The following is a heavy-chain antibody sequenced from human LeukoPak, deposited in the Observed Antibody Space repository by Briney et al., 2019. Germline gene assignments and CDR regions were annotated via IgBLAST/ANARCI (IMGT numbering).Heavy chain of an antibody. CDR2: IYYSGST. Sequence: SETLSLTCAVSGGSFIGSHWNWIRQPPGKGLEWIGYIYYSGSTNYNPSLKSRVTISVDTSKNQFSLKLSSVTAADTAVYYCARVGGQRGYSGMGRYYYYYMDVWGKGTTVTVSS. D-gene: IGHD5-12*01. CDR3: ARVGGQRGYSGMGRYYYYYMDV. V-gene: IGHV4-59*01. CDR1: GGSFIGSH. J-gene: IGHJ6*03.